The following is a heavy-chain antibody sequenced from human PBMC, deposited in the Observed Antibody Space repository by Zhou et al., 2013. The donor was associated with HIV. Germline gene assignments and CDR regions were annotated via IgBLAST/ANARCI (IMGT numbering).Heavy chain of an antibody. D-gene: IGHD3-10*01. J-gene: IGHJ4*02. CDR2: MNPNSGNT. CDR3: ARGRLYYYGSGHYFDY. Sequence: QVQLVQSGAEVKKPGASVEVSCKASGYTFTSYGINWVRQATGQGLEWMGWMNPNSGNTGYAQKFQGRVTMTRNTSISTAYMELSSLRSEDTAVYYCARGRLYYYGSGHYFDYWGQGTLVTVSS. V-gene: IGHV1-8*02. CDR1: GYTFTSYG.